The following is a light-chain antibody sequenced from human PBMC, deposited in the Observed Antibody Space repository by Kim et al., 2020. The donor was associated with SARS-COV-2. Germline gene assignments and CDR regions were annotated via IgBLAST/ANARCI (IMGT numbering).Light chain of an antibody. CDR3: QQSYITPFT. V-gene: IGKV1-39*01. CDR2: AAS. Sequence: DIQMTQSPSSLSASVGDRVTITCRTTQSISSHLNWYQQTPGRAPKLLISAASTLQGGVPSRFSGSGSETDFTLTISSLQPEDFATYFWQQSYITPFTFGPGAKVDIK. J-gene: IGKJ3*01. CDR1: QSISSH.